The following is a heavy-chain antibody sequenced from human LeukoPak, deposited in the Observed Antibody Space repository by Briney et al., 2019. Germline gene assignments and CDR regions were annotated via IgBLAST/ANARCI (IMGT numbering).Heavy chain of an antibody. J-gene: IGHJ3*02. CDR2: IYYSGST. V-gene: IGHV4-59*01. CDR1: GGSISTYS. D-gene: IGHD6-13*01. Sequence: SETLSLTCTVSGGSISTYSWSWIRQPPGRGLEWIGYIYYSGSTNYNPSLKSRVTISVDTSKNQFSLKLSSVTAADTAVYYCASSSGIAAAATDAFDIWGQGTMVTVSS. CDR3: ASSSGIAAAATDAFDI.